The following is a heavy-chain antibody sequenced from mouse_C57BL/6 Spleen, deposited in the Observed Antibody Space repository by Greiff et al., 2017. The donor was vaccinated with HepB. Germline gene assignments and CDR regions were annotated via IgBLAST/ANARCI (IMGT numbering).Heavy chain of an antibody. CDR3: AREKAYYYGSSPSFDV. J-gene: IGHJ1*03. Sequence: VKLQQPGTELVKPGASVKLSCKASGYTFTSYWMHWVKQRPGQGLEWIGNINPSNGGTNYNEKFKSKATLTVDKSSSTAYMQLSSLTSEDSAVYYCAREKAYYYGSSPSFDVWGTGTTVTVSS. V-gene: IGHV1-53*01. CDR1: GYTFTSYW. D-gene: IGHD1-1*01. CDR2: INPSNGGT.